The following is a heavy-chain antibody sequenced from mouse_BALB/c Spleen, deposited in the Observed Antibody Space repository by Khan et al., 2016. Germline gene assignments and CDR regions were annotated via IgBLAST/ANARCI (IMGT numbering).Heavy chain of an antibody. CDR1: DYTFTDYS. D-gene: IGHD2-14*01. V-gene: IGHV9-2-1*01. Sequence: QIQLVQSGPELKKPGETVKISCKASDYTFTDYSMHWVKQAPGKGLKWMGWINTETGEPTYVDDFKGRFAFSLETSASTAYLQINNLKNEDTATYFCARSYRYYFDYWGQGTTLTVSS. CDR3: ARSYRYYFDY. J-gene: IGHJ2*01. CDR2: INTETGEP.